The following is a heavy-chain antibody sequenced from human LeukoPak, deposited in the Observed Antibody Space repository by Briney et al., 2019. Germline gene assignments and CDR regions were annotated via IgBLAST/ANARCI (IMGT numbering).Heavy chain of an antibody. CDR2: ISSSSTV. V-gene: IGHV3-48*02. J-gene: IGHJ4*02. CDR3: TRDMIS. Sequence: PGGSLRLSCAASGFTLSTYNMNWVRQAPGKGLEWVSYISSSSTVYYADSVKGRFTISRDNAKNSLLLQMNSLRDEDTAVYYCTRDMISWGQGTLVTVSS. CDR1: GFTLSTYN. D-gene: IGHD3/OR15-3a*01.